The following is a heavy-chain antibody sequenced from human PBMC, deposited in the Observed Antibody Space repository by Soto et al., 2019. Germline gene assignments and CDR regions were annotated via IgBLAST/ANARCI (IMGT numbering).Heavy chain of an antibody. J-gene: IGHJ4*02. CDR2: TYYGSKWYI. D-gene: IGHD5-12*01. V-gene: IGHV6-1*01. CDR3: ARAYSVYDSTFDF. CDR1: GDSVSTKSAA. Sequence: LSLTCGISGDSVSTKSAAWSWIRQSPSRGLEWLGRTYYGSKWYIDYAESVKGRIIINPDTSKNQFSLQLNSVTPEDTAVYYCARAYSVYDSTFDFWCQGTLVTVSS.